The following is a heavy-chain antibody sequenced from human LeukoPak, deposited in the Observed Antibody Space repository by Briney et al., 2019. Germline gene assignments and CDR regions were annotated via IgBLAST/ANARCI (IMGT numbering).Heavy chain of an antibody. CDR2: VGIAGDT. J-gene: IGHJ4*02. D-gene: IGHD5/OR15-5a*01. Sequence: PGGSLRLSCAASGFTFRSYDMHWVRQVTGKGLEWVSAVGIAGDTYYACSFKGRFTISRENAKMSLYLQMNSRTAGDTAVYYCVRGGIQVSVSDEIDYWGQGTLVTVSS. V-gene: IGHV3-13*01. CDR1: GFTFRSYD. CDR3: VRGGIQVSVSDEIDY.